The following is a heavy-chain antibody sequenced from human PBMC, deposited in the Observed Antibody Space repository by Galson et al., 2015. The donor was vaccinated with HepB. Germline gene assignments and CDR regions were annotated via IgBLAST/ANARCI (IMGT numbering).Heavy chain of an antibody. CDR3: AKDIAAVKDACDI. J-gene: IGHJ3*02. CDR2: ISWNSGSI. Sequence: SLRLSCAASGFTLDDYAMHWVRQAPGKGLEWVSGISWNSGSIGYADSVKGRFTISRDNAKNSLYLQMNSLRAEDTALYYCAKDIAAVKDACDIWGQGTMVTVSS. D-gene: IGHD6-13*01. V-gene: IGHV3-9*01. CDR1: GFTLDDYA.